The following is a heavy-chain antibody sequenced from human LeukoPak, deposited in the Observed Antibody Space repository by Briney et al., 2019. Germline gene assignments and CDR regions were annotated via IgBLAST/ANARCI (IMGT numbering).Heavy chain of an antibody. CDR1: GFTFSSYA. Sequence: GGSLRLSCAASGFTFSSYAMTWVRQAPGEGLEWVSTISGSGGSTYYADSVKGRFTISRDNSKNTLYLHMNSLRAEDTAIYYCARDNYSYRLDLWGQGTLVTVSS. J-gene: IGHJ5*02. CDR3: ARDNYSYRLDL. V-gene: IGHV3-23*01. CDR2: ISGSGGST. D-gene: IGHD2-21*01.